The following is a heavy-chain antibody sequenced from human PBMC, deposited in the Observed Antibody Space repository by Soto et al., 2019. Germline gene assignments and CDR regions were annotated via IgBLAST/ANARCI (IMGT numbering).Heavy chain of an antibody. D-gene: IGHD3-16*02. CDR1: GFSLSSTGVG. CDR2: IYWDDDK. J-gene: IGHJ6*02. Sequence: SGPTLVNPTQTLTLTCPFSGFSLSSTGVGVAWIRQPPGKALEWLAVIYWDDDKRYSTSLKSRLTVSKDTSKNQVVLTMTNAAPTVTATYYCAHGTLGAIIVAGAMDVCGQVTTVTV. CDR3: AHGTLGAIIVAGAMDV. V-gene: IGHV2-5*02.